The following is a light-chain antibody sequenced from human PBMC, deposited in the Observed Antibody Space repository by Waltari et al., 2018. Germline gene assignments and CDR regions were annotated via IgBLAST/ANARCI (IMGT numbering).Light chain of an antibody. Sequence: EIVLTQSPGTLSLSPGGRATLSCRASHGVTNNFLAWYQQKLGQGPRLLIYGAFLWATGVPDRFSGSGSGTDFTLTISRLEPEDFAVYFCHQYGGAPYTFGQGTKLEIK. V-gene: IGKV3-20*01. J-gene: IGKJ2*01. CDR3: HQYGGAPYT. CDR1: HGVTNNF. CDR2: GAF.